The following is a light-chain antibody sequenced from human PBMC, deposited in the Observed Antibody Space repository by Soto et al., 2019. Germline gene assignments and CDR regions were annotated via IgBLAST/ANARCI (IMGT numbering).Light chain of an antibody. CDR1: QGISNF. CDR3: QKDNSAPWT. Sequence: GDRVTITCRASQGISNFLAWHQQKPGKVPKLLIYAASTLQSGVPSRFSGSGSGTDFTLTITSLQPEDVATYYCQKDNSAPWTFGQGTKVEIK. V-gene: IGKV1-27*01. CDR2: AAS. J-gene: IGKJ1*01.